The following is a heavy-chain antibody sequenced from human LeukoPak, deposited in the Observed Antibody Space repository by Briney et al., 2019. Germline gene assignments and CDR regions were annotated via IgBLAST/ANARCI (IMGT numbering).Heavy chain of an antibody. Sequence: ASVKVSCKASGYTFTGYHLHWVRQAPGQGLEWMGCINPNSGGTKYGQKFQGRVTMTRDTSISTAHMELTGLGSDDTAVYYCARGGYYDSSGFDNWGQGTLVTVSS. J-gene: IGHJ4*02. CDR1: GYTFTGYH. V-gene: IGHV1-2*02. D-gene: IGHD3-22*01. CDR3: ARGGYYDSSGFDN. CDR2: INPNSGGT.